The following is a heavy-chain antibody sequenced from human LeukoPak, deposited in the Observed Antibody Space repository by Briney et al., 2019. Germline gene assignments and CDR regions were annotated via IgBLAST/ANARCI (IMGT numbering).Heavy chain of an antibody. V-gene: IGHV1-18*01. CDR3: AREAYRGKPLQLDY. Sequence: GASVKVSCKASGYTFTNYGISWMRQAPGQGLEWMGWISAYNGNTIYAQNLQGRVTMTTDTSTTTAYMELRSLRSDDTAVYYCAREAYRGKPLQLDYWGQGTLVTVSS. CDR2: ISAYNGNT. D-gene: IGHD4-23*01. CDR1: GYTFTNYG. J-gene: IGHJ4*02.